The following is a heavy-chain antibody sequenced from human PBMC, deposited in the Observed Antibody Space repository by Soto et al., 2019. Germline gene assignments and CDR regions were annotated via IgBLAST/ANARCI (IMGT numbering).Heavy chain of an antibody. J-gene: IGHJ4*02. CDR2: ISGSGGST. Sequence: EVQLLESGGGLVQPGGSLRLSCAASGFTFSSYAMSWVRQAPGKGLEWVSAISGSGGSTYYADSVKGRFTISRDNSKNPLYLQMNCLRAEDTAVYYCANGLRFGERLTLFDYWGQGTLVTVSS. CDR1: GFTFSSYA. D-gene: IGHD3-10*01. CDR3: ANGLRFGERLTLFDY. V-gene: IGHV3-23*01.